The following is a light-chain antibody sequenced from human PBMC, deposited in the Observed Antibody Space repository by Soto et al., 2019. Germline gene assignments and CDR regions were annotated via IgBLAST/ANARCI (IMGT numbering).Light chain of an antibody. CDR2: GAS. Sequence: EIVLTQSPGTLSVSPGERVTLSCRASQSVSSNYLAWYQQRPGQAPRLLIFGASYRATGIPDRFSGSGSGTDFTLTISRLEPEYVAVYYCQQYSNAPPEFTFGPGTKVDSK. CDR1: QSVSSNY. CDR3: QQYSNAPPEFT. V-gene: IGKV3-20*01. J-gene: IGKJ3*01.